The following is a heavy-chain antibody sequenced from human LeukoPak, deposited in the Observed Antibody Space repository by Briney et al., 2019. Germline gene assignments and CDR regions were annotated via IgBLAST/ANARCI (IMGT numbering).Heavy chain of an antibody. CDR3: TRPSSINYYGMDV. V-gene: IGHV3-73*01. CDR1: GFTFSGSA. D-gene: IGHD1-14*01. CDR2: IRSKANSYAT. Sequence: PGGSLRLSCAASGFTFSGSAMHWVRQASGKGLEWVGRIRSKANSYATAYAASVKGGFTISRDDSKNTAYLQMNSLKTEDTAVYYCTRPSSINYYGMDVWGQGTTVTVSS. J-gene: IGHJ6*02.